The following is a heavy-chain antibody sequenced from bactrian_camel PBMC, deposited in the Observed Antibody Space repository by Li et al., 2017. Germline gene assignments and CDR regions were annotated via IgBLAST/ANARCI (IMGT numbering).Heavy chain of an antibody. D-gene: IGHD2*01. CDR3: AIRRRDDRYWGEAAAYRS. CDR1: GLTFSHYY. V-gene: IGHV3S40*01. Sequence: DVQLVESGGGLAQPGGSLRLSCAASGLTFSHYYMSWVRQAPGKGLEWVASIHSAGSRTYYLDSVKGRFTISRDNAKNTMYLQMNRLKPEDTAVYYCAIRRRDDRYWGEAAAYRSWGQGTQVTVS. CDR2: IHSAGSRT. J-gene: IGHJ6*01.